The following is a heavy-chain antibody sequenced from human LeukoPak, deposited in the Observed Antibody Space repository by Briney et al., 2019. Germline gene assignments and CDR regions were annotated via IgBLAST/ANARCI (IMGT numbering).Heavy chain of an antibody. D-gene: IGHD6-13*01. V-gene: IGHV3-48*01. CDR2: ISSSGSTI. J-gene: IGHJ4*02. Sequence: GGSLRLSCAASGFTFSSYSMNWVRQAPGKGLEWVSYISSSGSTIYYADSVKGRFTISRDNAKNSLYLQMNSLRAEDTAVYYCARVYTTSSSWYGDFDYWGQGTPVAVSS. CDR3: ARVYTTSSSWYGDFDY. CDR1: GFTFSSYS.